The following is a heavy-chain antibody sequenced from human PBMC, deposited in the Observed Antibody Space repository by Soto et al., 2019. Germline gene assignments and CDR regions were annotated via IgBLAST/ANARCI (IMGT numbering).Heavy chain of an antibody. CDR1: GYTFTSYG. J-gene: IGHJ4*02. Sequence: QVQLVQSGAEVKKPGASVKVSCKASGYTFTSYGISWVRQAPGQGLEWMGWISAYNGTTNYAQKLQGRVTMTTDTSTSTAYMELRSLRSDDTAVYYCARDRTRYSYGWNFDYWGQGTLVTVSS. CDR3: ARDRTRYSYGWNFDY. D-gene: IGHD5-18*01. V-gene: IGHV1-18*01. CDR2: ISAYNGTT.